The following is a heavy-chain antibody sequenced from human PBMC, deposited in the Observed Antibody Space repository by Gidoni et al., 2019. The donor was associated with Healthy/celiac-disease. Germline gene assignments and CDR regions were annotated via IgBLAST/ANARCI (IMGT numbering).Heavy chain of an antibody. CDR1: GLPVSSYA. V-gene: IGHV3-30-3*01. CDR3: AREAVVTLGYYYYGMDV. J-gene: IGHJ6*02. Sequence: QVQLVESGGGVVQPGRSLSISCAASGLPVSSYAMHWVRQAPGKGLEWVAVISYDGSNKYYADSVKGRFTISRDNSKNTLYLQMNSLRAEDTAVYYCAREAVVTLGYYYYGMDVWGQGTTVTVSS. D-gene: IGHD2-15*01. CDR2: ISYDGSNK.